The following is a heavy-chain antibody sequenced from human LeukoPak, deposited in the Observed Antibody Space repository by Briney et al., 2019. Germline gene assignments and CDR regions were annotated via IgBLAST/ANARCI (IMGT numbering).Heavy chain of an antibody. D-gene: IGHD5-24*01. CDR3: ASGMATIAR. CDR2: IWYDGSNK. J-gene: IGHJ4*02. Sequence: GGSLRLSCAASGFTFSSYGMHWVRQAPGKGLEWVAVIWYDGSNKYYADSVKGRFTISRDNSTNTLYLQMNSLRAEDTAVYYCASGMATIARWGQGTLVTVSS. CDR1: GFTFSSYG. V-gene: IGHV3-33*01.